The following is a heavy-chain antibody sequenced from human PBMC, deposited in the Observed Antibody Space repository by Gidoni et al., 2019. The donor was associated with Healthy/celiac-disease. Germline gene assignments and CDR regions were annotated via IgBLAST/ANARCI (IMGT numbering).Heavy chain of an antibody. Sequence: EVQLVESGGGLVQPGGSLRLSCAASGFTVSSNYMSWVRQAPGKGLEWVSVIYSGGSTYYADSVKGRFTISRDNSKNTLYLQMNSLRAEDTAVYYCATYKVTVTTDDAFDIWGQGTMVTVSS. D-gene: IGHD4-17*01. CDR2: IYSGGST. CDR1: GFTVSSNY. J-gene: IGHJ3*02. V-gene: IGHV3-66*01. CDR3: ATYKVTVTTDDAFDI.